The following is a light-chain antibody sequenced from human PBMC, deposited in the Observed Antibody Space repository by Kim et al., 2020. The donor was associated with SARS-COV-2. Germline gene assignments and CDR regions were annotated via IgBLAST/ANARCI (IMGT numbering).Light chain of an antibody. CDR3: QVWDSSSDLLYV. CDR2: YDS. Sequence: SSELTQPPSVSVAPGKTARITCGGNNIGSKSVHWYQQKPGQAPVLVIYYDSDRPSGIPERFSGSNSGNTATLTISRVEAGDEADYYCQVWDSSSDLLYVF. V-gene: IGLV3-21*04. J-gene: IGLJ1*01. CDR1: NIGSKS.